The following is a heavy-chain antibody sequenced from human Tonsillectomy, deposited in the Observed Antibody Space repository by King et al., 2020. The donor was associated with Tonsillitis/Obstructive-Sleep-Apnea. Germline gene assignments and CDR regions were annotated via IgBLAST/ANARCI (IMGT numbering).Heavy chain of an antibody. J-gene: IGHJ4*02. CDR2: SYYSGST. D-gene: IGHD2-21*01. V-gene: IGHV4-39*01. CDR3: ARGDVVVIATAPFDY. CDR1: GGSISSSSYY. Sequence: QLQESGPGLVKPSETLSLTCTVSGGSISSSSYYWGWLRQPPGKGLEWIGSSYYSGSTYYNPSLKSRVTIPVDTSKNQFSLKLSPVTAADTAVYSCARGDVVVIATAPFDYWGQGTLVTVSS.